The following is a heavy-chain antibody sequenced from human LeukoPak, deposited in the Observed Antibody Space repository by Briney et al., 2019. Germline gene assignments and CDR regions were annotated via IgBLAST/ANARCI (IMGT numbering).Heavy chain of an antibody. CDR3: ARGTASSGYYLDY. CDR2: IYSGGST. D-gene: IGHD3-22*01. J-gene: IGHJ4*02. Sequence: GGSLRLSCAASGFTVSSNYMSWVRQAPGKGLEWVSVIYSGGSTYYADSVKGRFTISRDNSKNSLYLQMNSLRAEDTAVYYCARGTASSGYYLDYWGQGTLVTVSS. V-gene: IGHV3-53*01. CDR1: GFTVSSNY.